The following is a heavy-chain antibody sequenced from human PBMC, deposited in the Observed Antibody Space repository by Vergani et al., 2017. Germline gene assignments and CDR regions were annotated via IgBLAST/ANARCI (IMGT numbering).Heavy chain of an antibody. D-gene: IGHD6-19*01. Sequence: QVTLKESGPVLVKPTETLTLTCTVSGFSLSNARMGVSWIRQPPGKALGWLAHIFSNAEKSYSTSLKSRITISKDTSKSPVVLTMTTMDPVDTATYYCARIKGQWLIRVDYYYGMDVWGQGTTVTVSS. J-gene: IGHJ6*02. CDR1: GFSLSNARMG. V-gene: IGHV2-26*01. CDR3: ARIKGQWLIRVDYYYGMDV. CDR2: IFSNAEK.